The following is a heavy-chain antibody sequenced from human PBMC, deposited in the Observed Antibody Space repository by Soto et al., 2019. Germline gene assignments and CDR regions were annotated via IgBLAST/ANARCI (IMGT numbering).Heavy chain of an antibody. CDR2: ISYDGSNK. CDR3: AKGQTASTVTIHPPLYGMDV. Sequence: QVQLVESGGGVVQPGRSLRLSCAASGFTFSSYGMHWVRQAPGKGLEWVAVISYDGSNKYYADSVKGRFTISRDNSKNTLYLQMNSLRAEDTAVYYCAKGQTASTVTIHPPLYGMDVWGQGTMVTVSS. V-gene: IGHV3-30*18. D-gene: IGHD4-4*01. J-gene: IGHJ6*02. CDR1: GFTFSSYG.